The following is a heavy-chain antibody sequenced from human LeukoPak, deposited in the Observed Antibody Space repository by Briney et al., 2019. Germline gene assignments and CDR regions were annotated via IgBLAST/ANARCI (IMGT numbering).Heavy chain of an antibody. J-gene: IGHJ3*02. D-gene: IGHD3-3*01. V-gene: IGHV4-59*12. CDR3: AKDPLRFLEWTWADDAFDI. CDR2: IYYSGST. CDR1: GGSISSYY. Sequence: PSETLSLTCTVSGGSISSYYWSWIRQPPGKGLEWIGYIYYSGSTNYNPSLKSRVTISVDTSKNQFSLKLSSVTAADTAVYYCAKDPLRFLEWTWADDAFDIWGQGTMVTVSS.